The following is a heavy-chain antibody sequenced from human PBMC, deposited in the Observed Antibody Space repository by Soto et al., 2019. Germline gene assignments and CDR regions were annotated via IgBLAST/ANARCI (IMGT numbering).Heavy chain of an antibody. CDR3: ARPLPPVNWFDP. CDR2: ISSSSSYI. Sequence: EVQLVESGGGLVKPGGSLRLSCAASGFTFSSYSMNWVRQAPGKGLEWVSSISSSSSYIYYADSVKGRFTISRDNAKNSLYLQMNSLRAEDTAVYYCARPLPPVNWFDPWGQGTLVTVSS. J-gene: IGHJ5*02. CDR1: GFTFSSYS. V-gene: IGHV3-21*01.